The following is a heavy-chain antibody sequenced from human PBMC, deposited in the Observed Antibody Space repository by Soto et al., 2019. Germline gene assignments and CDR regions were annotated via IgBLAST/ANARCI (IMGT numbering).Heavy chain of an antibody. V-gene: IGHV4-59*12. CDR2: IYYSGST. CDR3: ARGRSWSGLFDS. Sequence: SETLSLTCTVSGGSISSYYWSWIRQPPGKGLEWIGYIYYSGSTNYNPSLKSRVTISVDTSTNQFSLNLGSVTAADTAVYYCARGRSWSGLFDSWGQGTLVTVSS. CDR1: GGSISSYY. D-gene: IGHD3-10*01. J-gene: IGHJ4*02.